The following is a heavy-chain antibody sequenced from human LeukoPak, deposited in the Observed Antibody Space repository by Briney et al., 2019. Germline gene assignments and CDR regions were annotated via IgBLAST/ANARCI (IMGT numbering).Heavy chain of an antibody. CDR2: IYSDGST. CDR3: ARLPSF. CDR1: GFTVGSHY. Sequence: GGSLRLSCAASGFTVGSHYMTWVRQAPGKGLEWVSVIYSDGSTHYADSVKGRFTISRDNSKNTLYLQMSGLRADDTAVYYCARLPSFWGQGALVTVSS. V-gene: IGHV3-66*02. J-gene: IGHJ4*02. D-gene: IGHD2-15*01.